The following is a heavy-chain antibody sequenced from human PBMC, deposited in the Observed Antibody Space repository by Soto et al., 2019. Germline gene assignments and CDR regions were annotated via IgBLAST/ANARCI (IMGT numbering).Heavy chain of an antibody. J-gene: IGHJ6*02. Sequence: EVQLVESGGGLVQPGGSLRLSCAASALTFSSYWMHWVRQAPGKGLVWVSRINSDGSSTSYADSVQGRFTISRDNAKNTLYLQMNSLRAEDTAVYYCARELWYFSINYYGMDVWGQGTTVTVSS. V-gene: IGHV3-74*01. CDR2: INSDGSST. CDR1: ALTFSSYW. D-gene: IGHD5-18*01. CDR3: ARELWYFSINYYGMDV.